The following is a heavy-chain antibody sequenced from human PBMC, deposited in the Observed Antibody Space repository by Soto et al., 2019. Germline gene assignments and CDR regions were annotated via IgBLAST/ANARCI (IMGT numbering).Heavy chain of an antibody. CDR2: IYYSGST. V-gene: IGHV4-59*01. CDR3: ARVWGGAFDI. D-gene: IGHD3-10*01. Sequence: QVQLQESGPGLVKPSETLSLTCTVSGGSISSYYWSWIRQPPGKGLEWIGYIYYSGSTNYNPSLKSRVTISVDTYKTKFSLKLSSVTAADTAVYYCARVWGGAFDIWGQGTMVTVSS. J-gene: IGHJ3*02. CDR1: GGSISSYY.